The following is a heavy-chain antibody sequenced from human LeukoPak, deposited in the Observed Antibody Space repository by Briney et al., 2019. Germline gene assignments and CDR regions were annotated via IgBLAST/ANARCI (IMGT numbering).Heavy chain of an antibody. CDR3: ARAHNYAFDI. D-gene: IGHD5-24*01. Sequence: PGGSLRLSCAASGFTFSTYSMNWVRQIPGKGLEWLSHISTGTKSYADSVKGRFTISRDNAKNSLYLQMNSLRDEDTAVYYCARAHNYAFDIWGQGTMVTVSS. V-gene: IGHV3-48*02. CDR2: ISTGTK. CDR1: GFTFSTYS. J-gene: IGHJ3*02.